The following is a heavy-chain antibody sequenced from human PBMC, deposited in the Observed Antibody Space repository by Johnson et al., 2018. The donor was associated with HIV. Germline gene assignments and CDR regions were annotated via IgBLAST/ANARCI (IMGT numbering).Heavy chain of an antibody. CDR1: GFTFDDYD. V-gene: IGHV3-30*03. J-gene: IGHJ3*02. CDR3: ARGRASWELYDAFEI. D-gene: IGHD1-26*01. Sequence: QVQLVESGGNVVRPGGSLRLSCAASGFTFDDYDMSWVRQAPGKGLEWVAVISYDGSNEYYADSVKGRFTISRDNSKNTLYLQMSSLRAGDTAVYYCARGRASWELYDAFEIWGQGTMVIVSS. CDR2: ISYDGSNE.